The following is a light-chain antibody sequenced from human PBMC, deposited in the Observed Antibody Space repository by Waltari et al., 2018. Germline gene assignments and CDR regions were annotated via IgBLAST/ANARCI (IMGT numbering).Light chain of an antibody. V-gene: IGLV1-44*01. J-gene: IGLJ3*02. CDR1: RSNIGGNT. Sequence: QPLLTQPPSASGTPGQRVTLACSGSRSNIGGNTVSWSKQLPGAAPKLLIYGNHQRPSGVPDRFSGSKSGTSASLAISGLQTEDEADYYCSAWDDSLHGWVFGGGTGLTVL. CDR2: GNH. CDR3: SAWDDSLHGWV.